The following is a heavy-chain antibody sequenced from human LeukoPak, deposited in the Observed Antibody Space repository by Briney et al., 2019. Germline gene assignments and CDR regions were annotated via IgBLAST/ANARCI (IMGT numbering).Heavy chain of an antibody. J-gene: IGHJ4*02. CDR1: GFTFSSYW. CDR3: VRVWVRIAAAGTLDY. CDR2: IKQDGSEK. Sequence: GGSLRLSCAASGFTFSSYWMSWVRQAPGKGLEWVANIKQDGSEKYYVDSVKGRFTISRDNAKNSLYLQMNGLRAEDTAVYYCVRVWVRIAAAGTLDYWGQGTLVTVSS. V-gene: IGHV3-7*01. D-gene: IGHD6-13*01.